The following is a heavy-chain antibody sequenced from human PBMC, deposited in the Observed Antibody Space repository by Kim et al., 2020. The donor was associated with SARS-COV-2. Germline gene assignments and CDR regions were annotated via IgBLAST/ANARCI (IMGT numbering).Heavy chain of an antibody. V-gene: IGHV3-53*01. Sequence: GGSLRLSCAASGFTVSSNYMSWVRQAPGKGLEWVSVIYSGGSTYYADSVKGRFTISRDNSKNTLYLQMNSLRAEDTAVYYCARDKAQQLVLSDWGQGTLVTVSS. CDR1: GFTVSSNY. CDR2: IYSGGST. CDR3: ARDKAQQLVLSD. D-gene: IGHD6-13*01. J-gene: IGHJ4*02.